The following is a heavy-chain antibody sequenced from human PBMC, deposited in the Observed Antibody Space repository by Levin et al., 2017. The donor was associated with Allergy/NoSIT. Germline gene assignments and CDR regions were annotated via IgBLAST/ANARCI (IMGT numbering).Heavy chain of an antibody. CDR1: GFTFSGYW. J-gene: IGHJ3*01. Sequence: VASVKVSCAASGFTFSGYWMHWVRQAPGKGLVWVSRINSDGSTATYADSVKGRFTVSRDNAKNTLFLQMYSLRAEDTAVDYCAMGVSYEYAYDLWGQGTMVTVSS. V-gene: IGHV3-74*01. CDR3: AMGVSYEYAYDL. CDR2: INSDGSTA. D-gene: IGHD3-10*01.